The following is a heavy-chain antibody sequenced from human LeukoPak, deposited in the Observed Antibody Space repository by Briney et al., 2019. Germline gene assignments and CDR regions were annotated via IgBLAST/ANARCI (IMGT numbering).Heavy chain of an antibody. Sequence: SETLSLTCTVSGGSISSGGYYWSWIRQHPGKGLEWIGYIYYTGSTDYNPSLKSRVTISVDTSKNQFSLKLSFVTAADTAVYYCERLESRRERYFQHWGQGTLVTVSS. J-gene: IGHJ1*01. CDR3: ERLESRRERYFQH. CDR2: IYYTGST. D-gene: IGHD1-1*01. CDR1: GGSISSGGYY. V-gene: IGHV4-31*03.